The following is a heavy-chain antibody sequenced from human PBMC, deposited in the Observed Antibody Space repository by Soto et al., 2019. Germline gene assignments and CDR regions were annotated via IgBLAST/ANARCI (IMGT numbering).Heavy chain of an antibody. CDR3: ARGPDDILTGYYKYNWFDP. CDR1: GGTIGSYY. D-gene: IGHD3-9*01. CDR2: IYYSGST. J-gene: IGHJ5*02. V-gene: IGHV4-59*08. Sequence: SETLSLTCTVSGGTIGSYYGSWIRQPPGKGLEWIGYIYYSGSTNYNPSLKSRVTISVDTSKNQFSLKLSSVTAADTAVYYCARGPDDILTGYYKYNWFDPWGQGTLVTVSS.